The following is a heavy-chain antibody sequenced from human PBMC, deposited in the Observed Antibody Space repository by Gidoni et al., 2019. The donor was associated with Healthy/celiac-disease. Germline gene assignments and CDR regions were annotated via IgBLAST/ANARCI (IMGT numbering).Heavy chain of an antibody. Sequence: QVQLQQWGAGLLTPSETLSLTCAVYGGSFSGYYWSWIRQPPGKGLEWIGEINHSGSTNYNPSLKSRVTISVDTSKNQFSLKLSSVTAADTAVYYCARGTSIAARCWFDPWGQGTLVTVSS. CDR3: ARGTSIAARCWFDP. CDR2: INHSGST. J-gene: IGHJ5*02. D-gene: IGHD6-6*01. V-gene: IGHV4-34*01. CDR1: GGSFSGYY.